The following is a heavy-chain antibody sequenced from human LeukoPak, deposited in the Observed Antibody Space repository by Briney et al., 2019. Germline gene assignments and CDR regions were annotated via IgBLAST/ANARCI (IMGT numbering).Heavy chain of an antibody. CDR1: GFTFSSYV. Sequence: GGSLRLSCEASGFTFSSYVMTWVRQAPEKGLEWVSAIGGSGSSTYYADSVKGRFTISRDNAKSTLYPQMNSLRAEDTAVYYCARYCGASSCYAGFDHWGQGSLVTVSS. D-gene: IGHD2-2*01. CDR2: IGGSGSST. J-gene: IGHJ4*02. V-gene: IGHV3-23*01. CDR3: ARYCGASSCYAGFDH.